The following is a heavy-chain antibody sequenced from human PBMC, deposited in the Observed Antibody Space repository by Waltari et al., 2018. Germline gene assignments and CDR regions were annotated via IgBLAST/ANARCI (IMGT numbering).Heavy chain of an antibody. D-gene: IGHD6-13*01. J-gene: IGHJ6*02. V-gene: IGHV3-23*01. CDR3: AKDRDSSSWYSLYYYGMDV. CDR1: GFTFSSYA. Sequence: EVQLLESGGGLVQPGGSLRLSCAASGFTFSSYAMSWVRQAPGKGLEWVSAISGRGGSKYYADSGKGRFTISRDKSKNTLYLQMNSLRAEDTAVYYCAKDRDSSSWYSLYYYGMDVWGQGTTVTVSS. CDR2: ISGRGGSK.